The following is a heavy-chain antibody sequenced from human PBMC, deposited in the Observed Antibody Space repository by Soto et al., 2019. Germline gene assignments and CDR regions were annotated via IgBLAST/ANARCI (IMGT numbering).Heavy chain of an antibody. J-gene: IGHJ3*02. CDR3: ARVSTRMTTASFDI. D-gene: IGHD4-4*01. CDR2: INGDGSST. CDR1: GFTFSSYW. V-gene: IGHV3-74*01. Sequence: GGSLRLSCAASGFTFSSYWMHWVRQAPGKGLVWVSRINGDGSSTSYADSVKGRFTISRDNAKNTLYLQMNSLRAEDTAMYYCARVSTRMTTASFDIWGQGTMVTVSS.